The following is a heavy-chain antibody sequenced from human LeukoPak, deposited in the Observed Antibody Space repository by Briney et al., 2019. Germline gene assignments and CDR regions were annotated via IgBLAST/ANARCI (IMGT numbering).Heavy chain of an antibody. CDR2: IIPIFGTA. J-gene: IGHJ4*02. CDR3: ARSWGDWIYGYFDY. CDR1: GGTFSSYA. V-gene: IGHV1-69*05. D-gene: IGHD1-7*01. Sequence: SSVKVSCKASGGTFSSYAISWVRQAPGQGLEWMGRIIPIFGTANYAQKFQGRVTITTDESTSTAYMELSSLRSEDTAVYYCARSWGDWIYGYFDYWGQGTLVTVSS.